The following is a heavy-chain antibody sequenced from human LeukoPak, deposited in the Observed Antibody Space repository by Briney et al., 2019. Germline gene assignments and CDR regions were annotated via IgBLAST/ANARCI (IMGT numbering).Heavy chain of an antibody. CDR1: GFRFSDYG. CDR2: VWFDGGNK. V-gene: IGHV3-33*01. CDR3: TRCGIFGATYSADY. D-gene: IGHD1-26*01. J-gene: IGHJ4*02. Sequence: PGRSLRLSCEASGFRFSDYGINWVRQAPGKGPERVAVVWFDGGNKYYADSVKGRFTISRDNSRNMVYLQMNSLRVDDTAMDYCTRCGIFGATYSADYWGQGALVTVSS.